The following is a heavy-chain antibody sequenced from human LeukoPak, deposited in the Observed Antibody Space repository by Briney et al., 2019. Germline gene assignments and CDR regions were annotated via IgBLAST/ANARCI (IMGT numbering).Heavy chain of an antibody. D-gene: IGHD5-18*01. Sequence: GGSLRLSCAASGFTLSTYTMNWVRQAPGKGLEWVSTVSESSDVHYSDSVKGRFTISRDNARNSLYLQMNSLRDEDTAVYYCARDGLHTAHFDYWGQGTLVTVSS. CDR1: GFTLSTYT. CDR3: ARDGLHTAHFDY. V-gene: IGHV3-48*02. CDR2: VSESSDV. J-gene: IGHJ4*02.